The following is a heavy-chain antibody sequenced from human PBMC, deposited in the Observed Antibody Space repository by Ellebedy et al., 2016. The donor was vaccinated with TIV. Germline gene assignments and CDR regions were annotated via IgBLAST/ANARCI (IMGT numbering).Heavy chain of an antibody. V-gene: IGHV3-48*02. Sequence: GESLKISXAASRFTFSSYDMNWVRQAPGKGLEWISYIGSGSDTIYYADSVKGRFTISRDNAKNSLFLQMKSLRDEDTALYYCVRVARSGNYPGWGQGTLVTVSS. D-gene: IGHD1-26*01. CDR3: VRVARSGNYPG. CDR2: IGSGSDTI. CDR1: RFTFSSYD. J-gene: IGHJ1*01.